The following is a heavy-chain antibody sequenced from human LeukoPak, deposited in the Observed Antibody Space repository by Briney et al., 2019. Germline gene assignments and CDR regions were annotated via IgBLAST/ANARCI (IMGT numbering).Heavy chain of an antibody. Sequence: GGSLRLSCAASGFSFSTYGMHWVRQAPGKGLEWVAVIWNDGTNQYYADSVKGRFTISRDNSKTMLYLQMNSLRAEDTAVYYCVKGPIGGVGAFDIWGQGTMVTVSS. V-gene: IGHV3-33*06. CDR3: VKGPIGGVGAFDI. D-gene: IGHD1-26*01. CDR1: GFSFSTYG. CDR2: IWNDGTNQ. J-gene: IGHJ3*02.